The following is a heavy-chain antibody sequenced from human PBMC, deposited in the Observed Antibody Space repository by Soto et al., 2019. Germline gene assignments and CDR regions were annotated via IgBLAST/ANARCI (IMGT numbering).Heavy chain of an antibody. J-gene: IGHJ4*02. V-gene: IGHV3-23*01. CDR3: AKDLAGATRGKFDY. CDR2: ISGSGTTT. CDR1: GFTFSSYA. D-gene: IGHD1-26*01. Sequence: LRLSCAASGFTFSSYAMSWVRQAPGKGLEWVSGISGSGTTTYYADSVKGRFTISRDNSKNTMYLQMNSLRAEDTAVYYCAKDLAGATRGKFDYWGQGALVTVSS.